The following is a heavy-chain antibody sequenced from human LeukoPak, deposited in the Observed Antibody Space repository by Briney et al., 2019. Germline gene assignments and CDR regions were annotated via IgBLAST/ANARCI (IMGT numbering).Heavy chain of an antibody. CDR2: ISGSGGST. D-gene: IGHD3-9*01. CDR1: GFTFSSYA. CDR3: AKVFPGGYYDILTGYMALHCYYGMDV. Sequence: PGGSLRLSCAASGFTFSSYAMSWVRQAPGKGLEWVSAISGSGGSTYYADSVKGRFTISRDNSKNTLYLQMNSLRAEDTAVYYCAKVFPGGYYDILTGYMALHCYYGMDVWGQGITVSVFS. J-gene: IGHJ6*02. V-gene: IGHV3-23*01.